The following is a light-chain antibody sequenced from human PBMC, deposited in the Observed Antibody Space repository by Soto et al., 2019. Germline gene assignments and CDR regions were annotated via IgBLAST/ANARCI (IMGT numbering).Light chain of an antibody. V-gene: IGKV1-39*01. CDR1: QTISSR. CDR2: AAS. J-gene: IGKJ1*01. Sequence: DIQMTQSPSSLCASVGDSVTISCRASQTISSRLSWYQQEPGQAPRHLIYAASRLQSGVPSRFTGSGSGTDFTLTISGLQPEDFATYYCQQSHSRVTFGQGTKVDIK. CDR3: QQSHSRVT.